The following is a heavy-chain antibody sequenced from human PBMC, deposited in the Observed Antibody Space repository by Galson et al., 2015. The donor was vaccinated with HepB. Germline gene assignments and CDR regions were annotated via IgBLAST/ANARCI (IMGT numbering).Heavy chain of an antibody. CDR3: AKPDYDYVWGSYRYNYFDY. CDR1: GFTFSSYG. J-gene: IGHJ4*02. V-gene: IGHV3-30*18. CDR2: ISYDGSNK. Sequence: SLRLSCAASGFTFSSYGMHWVRQAPGKGLEWVAVISYDGSNKYYADSVKGRFTISRDNSKNTLYLQMNSLRAEDTAVYYCAKPDYDYVWGSYRYNYFDYWGQGTLVTVSS. D-gene: IGHD3-16*02.